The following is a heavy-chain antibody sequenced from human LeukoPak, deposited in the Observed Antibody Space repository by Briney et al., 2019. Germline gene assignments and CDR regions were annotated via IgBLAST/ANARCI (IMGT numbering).Heavy chain of an antibody. J-gene: IGHJ4*02. Sequence: PSETLSLTCTVSGGSISSGSYYWSWIRQPAGKGLEWIGRIYTSGSTNYNPSLKSRVTISVDTSKNQFSLKLSSVTAADTAVYYCARVGSWSLGTFDYWGQGTLVTVSS. CDR1: GGSISSGSYY. D-gene: IGHD6-13*01. V-gene: IGHV4-61*02. CDR3: ARVGSWSLGTFDY. CDR2: IYTSGST.